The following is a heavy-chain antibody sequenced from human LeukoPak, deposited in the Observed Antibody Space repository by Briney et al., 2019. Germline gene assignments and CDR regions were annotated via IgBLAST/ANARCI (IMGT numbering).Heavy chain of an antibody. CDR1: GFTVSSNY. J-gene: IGHJ5*02. D-gene: IGHD5-18*01. CDR3: AKDDTWIQLWYES. CDR2: IYIGGST. V-gene: IGHV3-66*01. Sequence: PGGSLRLSCAASGFTVSSNYMSWVRQAPGKGLEWVSVIYIGGSTYYADSVKGRFAISRDISKNTLYLQMNSLRAEDTAVYYWAKDDTWIQLWYESWGQGTLVTVSS.